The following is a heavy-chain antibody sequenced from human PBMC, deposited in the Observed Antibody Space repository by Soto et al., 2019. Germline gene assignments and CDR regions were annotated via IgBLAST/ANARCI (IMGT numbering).Heavy chain of an antibody. CDR3: AREPRSMLPNYYFDY. Sequence: QVQLVQSGAEVKKPGSSVKVSCKASGGTFSSYAISWVRQAPGQGLEWMGGIIPIFGTANYAQKFQGRVTITADEATSTAYMELSSLRSEDTAVYYCAREPRSMLPNYYFDYWGQGTLVTVSS. CDR1: GGTFSSYA. V-gene: IGHV1-69*12. CDR2: IIPIFGTA. J-gene: IGHJ4*02. D-gene: IGHD2-2*01.